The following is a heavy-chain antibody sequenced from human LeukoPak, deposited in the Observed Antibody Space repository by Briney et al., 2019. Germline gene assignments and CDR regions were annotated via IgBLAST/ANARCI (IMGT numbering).Heavy chain of an antibody. J-gene: IGHJ3*02. D-gene: IGHD3-3*01. V-gene: IGHV3-23*01. Sequence: GGSLRLSCAASGFTFSGYAMSWVRQAPGKGLGWVSAISGSGGSTYYADSVKGRFTISRDNSKNTLYLQMNSLRAEDTAVYYCAKAYDFWSGSANAFDIWGQGTMVTVSS. CDR2: ISGSGGST. CDR1: GFTFSGYA. CDR3: AKAYDFWSGSANAFDI.